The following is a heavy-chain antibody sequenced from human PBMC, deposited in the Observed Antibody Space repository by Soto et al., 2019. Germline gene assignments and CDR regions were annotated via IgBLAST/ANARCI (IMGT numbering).Heavy chain of an antibody. Sequence: QVLLVQSGAEVRKPGSSVKVFCKPSGGTFSDYAFSWVRQAPGQGLEWMGNIIPMYGRRNYAQKYQGRVTISADESTTTVYVEMRGLSFEDTAVYFCARDAPLRNGMDVWGQGTTVTVSS. V-gene: IGHV1-69*18. CDR2: IIPMYGRR. J-gene: IGHJ6*02. D-gene: IGHD3-3*01. CDR1: GGTFSDYA. CDR3: ARDAPLRNGMDV.